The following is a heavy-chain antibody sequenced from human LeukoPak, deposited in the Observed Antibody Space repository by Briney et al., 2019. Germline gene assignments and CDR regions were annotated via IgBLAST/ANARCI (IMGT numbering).Heavy chain of an antibody. CDR1: AFTFNKYP. D-gene: IGHD4-17*01. J-gene: IGHJ3*02. Sequence: PGGSLRLSCAASAFTFNKYPMHWVRQAPGKGLEWVSFIRYDGTNKYYADSVKGRFTISRDNSKNTLYLQMNSLRAEDTAVYYCAKDRFPDGDRRGAFDIWGQGTMVTVSS. V-gene: IGHV3-30*02. CDR2: IRYDGTNK. CDR3: AKDRFPDGDRRGAFDI.